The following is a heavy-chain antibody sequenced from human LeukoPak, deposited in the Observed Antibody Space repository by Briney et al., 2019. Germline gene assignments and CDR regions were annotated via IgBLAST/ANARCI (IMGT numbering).Heavy chain of an antibody. Sequence: SGPTLVKPTETLTLTCTFSGFSLSDYGVGVGWIRQPPGKGLEWIGYIYYSGSTNYNPSLKSRVTISVDTSKNQFSLKLSSVTAADTAVYYCARARWFDYWGQGTLVTVSS. J-gene: IGHJ5*01. CDR2: IYYSGST. CDR1: GFSLSDYGVG. V-gene: IGHV4-61*08. CDR3: ARARWFDY.